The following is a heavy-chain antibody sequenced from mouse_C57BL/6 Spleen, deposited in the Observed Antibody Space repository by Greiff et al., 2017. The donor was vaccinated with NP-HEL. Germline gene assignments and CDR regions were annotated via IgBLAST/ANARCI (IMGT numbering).Heavy chain of an antibody. V-gene: IGHV1-15*01. D-gene: IGHD2-1*01. Sequence: SGAELVRPGASVTLSCKASGYTFTDYEMHWVKQTPVHGLEWIGAIDPETGGTAYNQKFKGKAILTADKSSSTAYMELRSLTSEDSAVYYCTRGGGNYVFDYWGQGTTLTVSS. CDR3: TRGGGNYVFDY. CDR1: GYTFTDYE. CDR2: IDPETGGT. J-gene: IGHJ2*01.